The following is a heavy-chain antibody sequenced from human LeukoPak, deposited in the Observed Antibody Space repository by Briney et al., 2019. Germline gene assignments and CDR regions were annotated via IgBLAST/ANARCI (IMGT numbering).Heavy chain of an antibody. V-gene: IGHV4-39*01. J-gene: IGHJ5*02. CDR3: ARCIAAAIPS. CDR1: GGSISSSSYY. D-gene: IGHD6-13*01. Sequence: PSETLSLTCTVSGGSISSSSYYWGWIRQPPGKGLEWIGSIYYSGSTYYNPSLNRRVTISVHTSKNQFSLKLSSVTAADTAVYYCARCIAAAIPSWGQGTLVTVSS. CDR2: IYYSGST.